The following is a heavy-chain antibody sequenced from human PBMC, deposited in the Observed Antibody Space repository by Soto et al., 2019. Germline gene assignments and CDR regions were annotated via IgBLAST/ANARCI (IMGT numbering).Heavy chain of an antibody. CDR3: ARALRGGDYYYYGMDV. CDR2: ISYDGSNK. CDR1: GFTFSSYA. Sequence: PGGSLRLSCAASGFTFSSYAMHWVRQAPGKGLEWVAVISYDGSNKYYADSVKGRFTISRDNSKNTLYLQMNSLRAEDTAVYYCARALRGGDYYYYGMDVWGQGTTVTVSS. V-gene: IGHV3-30-3*01. J-gene: IGHJ6*02. D-gene: IGHD3-10*01.